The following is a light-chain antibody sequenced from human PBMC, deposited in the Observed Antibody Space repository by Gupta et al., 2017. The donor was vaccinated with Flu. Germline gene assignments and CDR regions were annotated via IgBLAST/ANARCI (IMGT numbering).Light chain of an antibody. CDR3: QKYNSAPQT. J-gene: IGKJ4*01. V-gene: IGKV1-27*01. CDR2: AAS. CDR1: QGISNY. Sequence: DIQMTQSPSYQSASVGDRATITCRASQGISNYVVWYQQKPGKVPKLLIYAASTLQSGVPSRFSGSGSGTDFTLTISSLQPEDVATYYCQKYNSAPQTFGGGTKVEIK.